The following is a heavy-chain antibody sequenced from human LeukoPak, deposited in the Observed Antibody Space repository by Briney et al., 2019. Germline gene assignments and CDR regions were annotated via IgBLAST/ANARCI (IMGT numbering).Heavy chain of an antibody. D-gene: IGHD3-16*01. CDR2: IKQDGSDK. V-gene: IGHV3-7*04. CDR1: GFTLSGYW. J-gene: IGHJ4*02. CDR3: ARGGGSFDS. Sequence: GGSLRLSCAASGFTLSGYWMSWVRQAPVKGLEWVANIKQDGSDKNYLDSVKGRFTVSRDNAKNSLYLQMDSLRAEDTAVYHCARGGGSFDSWGQGTLVTVSS.